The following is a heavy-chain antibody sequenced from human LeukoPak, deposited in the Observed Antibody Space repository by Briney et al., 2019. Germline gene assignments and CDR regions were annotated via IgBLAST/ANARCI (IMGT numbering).Heavy chain of an antibody. Sequence: GGSLRLSCAASGFTFSSYWMHWVRQAPGKGLVWVSRINSDGSSTSYADSVKGRFTVSRDNAKNTLYLQMNSLRAEDTAVYYCARALLTRGPELLDYWGQGTLVTVSS. J-gene: IGHJ4*02. CDR1: GFTFSSYW. CDR2: INSDGSST. CDR3: ARALLTRGPELLDY. D-gene: IGHD1-7*01. V-gene: IGHV3-74*01.